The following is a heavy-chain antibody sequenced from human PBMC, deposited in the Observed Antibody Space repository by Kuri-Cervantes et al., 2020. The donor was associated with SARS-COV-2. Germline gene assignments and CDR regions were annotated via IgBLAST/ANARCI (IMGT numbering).Heavy chain of an antibody. J-gene: IGHJ4*02. CDR1: GGSITSSSYY. V-gene: IGHV4-39*02. CDR3: ARGPPAQYTSPSFDY. Sequence: SESLSLTCTVSGGSITSSSYYWGWIRQPPGKGLEWMGSIYHSGSTYYNPSPKRRVTMTVATSKTHFTLMLSSVTAADTAVYYCARGPPAQYTSPSFDYWGQGTLVTVSS. D-gene: IGHD6-6*01. CDR2: IYHSGST.